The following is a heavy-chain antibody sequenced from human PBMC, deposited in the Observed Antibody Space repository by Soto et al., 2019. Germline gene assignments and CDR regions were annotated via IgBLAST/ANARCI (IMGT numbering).Heavy chain of an antibody. CDR2: IYTSGST. D-gene: IGHD6-6*01. Sequence: PSETLSLTCAVSGYSISSGYYWSWIRQPAGKGLEWIGRIYTSGSTNYNPSLKSRVTMSVDTSKNQFSLKLSSVTAADTAVYYCARVLVYSSSSGAFDIWGQGTMVTVSS. CDR3: ARVLVYSSSSGAFDI. CDR1: GYSISSGYY. J-gene: IGHJ3*02. V-gene: IGHV4-4*07.